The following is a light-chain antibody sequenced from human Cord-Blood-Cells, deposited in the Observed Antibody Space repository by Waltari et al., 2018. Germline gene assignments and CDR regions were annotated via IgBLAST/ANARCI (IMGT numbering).Light chain of an antibody. Sequence: QSVLTQPPSVSGAPGQRVTISCTGRSSHIWAGYDVHWSQQLPGTAPKLLIYGNSNRPSGVPDRFSGSKSGTSASLAITGLQAEDEADYYCQSYDSSLSVRYVFGTGTKVTVL. V-gene: IGLV1-40*01. J-gene: IGLJ1*01. CDR1: SSHIWAGYD. CDR3: QSYDSSLSVRYV. CDR2: GNS.